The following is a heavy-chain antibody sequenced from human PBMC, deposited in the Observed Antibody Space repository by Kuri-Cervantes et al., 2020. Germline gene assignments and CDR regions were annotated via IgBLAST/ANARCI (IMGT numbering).Heavy chain of an antibody. Sequence: LSLTCAASGFTFSSYWMSWVRQAPGKGLEWVANIKQDGSEKYYVDSVKGRFTISRDNSKNTLYLQMNSLRAEDTAVYYCAKGGGDWLLQKDNMDVWGQGTTVTVSS. V-gene: IGHV3-7*01. CDR2: IKQDGSEK. J-gene: IGHJ6*02. CDR1: GFTFSSYW. D-gene: IGHD3-9*01. CDR3: AKGGGDWLLQKDNMDV.